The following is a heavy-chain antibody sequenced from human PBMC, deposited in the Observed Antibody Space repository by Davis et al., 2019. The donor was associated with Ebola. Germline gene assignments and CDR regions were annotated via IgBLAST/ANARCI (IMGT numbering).Heavy chain of an antibody. CDR3: ARDGVQRHLLYYFDY. D-gene: IGHD2/OR15-2a*01. J-gene: IGHJ4*02. V-gene: IGHV3-73*01. CDR1: GFTFSGSA. CDR2: IRSRANSYAT. Sequence: GESLKISCAASGFTFSGSAMHWVRQASGKGLEWVGRIRSRANSYATAYAASVKGRFTISRDNAKNSLYLQMNSPRAEDTAVYYCARDGVQRHLLYYFDYWGQGTLVTVSS.